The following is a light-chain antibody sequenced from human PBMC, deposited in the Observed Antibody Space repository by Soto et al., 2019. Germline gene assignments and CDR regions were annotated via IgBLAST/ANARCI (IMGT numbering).Light chain of an antibody. Sequence: EIVMTQSPATLSVSPWEIATLSCMASQSVSSNLAWYQQKPGQAPRLLIYGASTRATGIPARFSGSGSGTEFTLTISSLQSEDFAVYYCQQYNNWPSWTFGQGTKVDIK. CDR3: QQYNNWPSWT. CDR2: GAS. J-gene: IGKJ1*01. CDR1: QSVSSN. V-gene: IGKV3-15*01.